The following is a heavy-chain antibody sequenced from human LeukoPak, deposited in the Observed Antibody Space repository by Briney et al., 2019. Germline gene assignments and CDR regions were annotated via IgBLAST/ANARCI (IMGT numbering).Heavy chain of an antibody. J-gene: IGHJ5*02. CDR3: ARELRIAVAGRFDP. CDR2: INSDGSST. V-gene: IGHV3-74*01. CDR1: GFTFSSYW. D-gene: IGHD6-19*01. Sequence: GGSLRLSCAASGFTFSSYWMHWVRQAPGKGLVWVSRINSDGSSTSYADSVRGRFTISRDNAKNTLYLQMNSLRAEDTAVYYCARELRIAVAGRFDPWGQGTLVTVSS.